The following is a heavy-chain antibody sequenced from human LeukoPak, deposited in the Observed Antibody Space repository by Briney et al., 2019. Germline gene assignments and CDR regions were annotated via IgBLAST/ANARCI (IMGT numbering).Heavy chain of an antibody. Sequence: GGSLRLSCAASGFTFSSYSMNWVRQAPGKGLEWVSSISSSSSYTYYADSVKGRFTISRDNAKNSLYLQMNSLRAEDTAVYYCARARVNNWNDFDYWGQGTLVTVSS. D-gene: IGHD1-1*01. CDR3: ARARVNNWNDFDY. J-gene: IGHJ4*02. CDR1: GFTFSSYS. CDR2: ISSSSSYT. V-gene: IGHV3-21*01.